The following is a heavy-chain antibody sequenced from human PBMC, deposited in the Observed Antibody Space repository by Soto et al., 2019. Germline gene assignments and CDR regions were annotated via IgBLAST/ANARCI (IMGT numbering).Heavy chain of an antibody. V-gene: IGHV4-31*03. Sequence: PSETLSLTCTVSGGSISSGGYYWSWIRQHPGKGLEWIGYIYYSGSTYYNPSLKSRVTISVDTSKNQFSLKLSSVTAADTAVYYCARHYYGSGMKGNLLTINYGMDVWGQGTTVTVSS. CDR2: IYYSGST. J-gene: IGHJ6*02. CDR3: ARHYYGSGMKGNLLTINYGMDV. D-gene: IGHD3-10*01. CDR1: GGSISSGGYY.